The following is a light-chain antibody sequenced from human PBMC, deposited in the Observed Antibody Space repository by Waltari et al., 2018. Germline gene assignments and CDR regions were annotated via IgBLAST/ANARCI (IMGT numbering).Light chain of an antibody. Sequence: QSVLTQPPSASGTPGQRVTISCSGTSSNIGSKAVNWYQQLPGTAPKLLIYSNDHRPSGVPDRFSGSKSGASASLAISGLQSEDEADYYCATWDDSLNGPVFGGGTKLTVL. V-gene: IGLV1-44*01. J-gene: IGLJ2*01. CDR2: SND. CDR3: ATWDDSLNGPV. CDR1: SSNIGSKA.